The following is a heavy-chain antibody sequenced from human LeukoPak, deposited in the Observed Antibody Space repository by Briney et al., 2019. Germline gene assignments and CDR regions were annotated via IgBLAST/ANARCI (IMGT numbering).Heavy chain of an antibody. CDR1: GFTFSDYY. Sequence: AGGSLRLSCAASGFTFSDYYMSWIRQAPGKGLEWVSYISSSSSYTNYADSVKGRFTISRDNAKNSLYLQMNSLRAEDTAVYYCARFDYADYLAFDYWGQGTLVTVSS. CDR2: ISSSSSYT. V-gene: IGHV3-11*06. CDR3: ARFDYADYLAFDY. J-gene: IGHJ4*02. D-gene: IGHD4-17*01.